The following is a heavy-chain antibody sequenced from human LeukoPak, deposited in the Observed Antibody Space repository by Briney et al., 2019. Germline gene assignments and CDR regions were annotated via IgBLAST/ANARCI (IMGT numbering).Heavy chain of an antibody. CDR3: ARDDGRSSENAFDV. CDR1: GYTFTGYY. J-gene: IGHJ3*01. V-gene: IGHV1-2*02. Sequence: ASVKVSCKASGYTFTGYYMHWVRQSPGQGLEWMGWINPNSGGTNYAQKFQGRVTMTRDTSITTAYMELSRLTSDDTAVYYCARDDGRSSENAFDVWGQGTMVTVSS. D-gene: IGHD6-6*01. CDR2: INPNSGGT.